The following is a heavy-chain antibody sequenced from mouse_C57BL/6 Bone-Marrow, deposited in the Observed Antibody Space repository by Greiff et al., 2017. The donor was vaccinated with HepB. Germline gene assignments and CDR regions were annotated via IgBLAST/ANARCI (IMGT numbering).Heavy chain of an antibody. V-gene: IGHV5-6*02. CDR2: ISSGGSYT. Sequence: EVKLVESGGDLVKPGGSLKLSCAASGFTFSSYGMSWVRQTPDKRLEWVATISSGGSYTYYPDSVKGRFTISRDNAKNTLYLQMSSLKSEDTAMYYCAGKGDYVFAYWGQGTLVTVSA. D-gene: IGHD2-4*01. J-gene: IGHJ3*01. CDR1: GFTFSSYG. CDR3: AGKGDYVFAY.